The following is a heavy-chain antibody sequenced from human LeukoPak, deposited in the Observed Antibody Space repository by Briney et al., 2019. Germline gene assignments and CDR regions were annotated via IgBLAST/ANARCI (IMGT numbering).Heavy chain of an antibody. Sequence: SETLSLTCAVSGYSISSGYYWGWIRQPPGKGLEWIGSIYHSGSTYYNPSLKSRVTISVDTSKNQFSLKLSSVTAADTAVYYCARPLHGSGSYYDAFDIWGQGTMVTVSS. CDR2: IYHSGST. V-gene: IGHV4-38-2*01. CDR3: ARPLHGSGSYYDAFDI. CDR1: GYSISSGYY. D-gene: IGHD3-10*01. J-gene: IGHJ3*02.